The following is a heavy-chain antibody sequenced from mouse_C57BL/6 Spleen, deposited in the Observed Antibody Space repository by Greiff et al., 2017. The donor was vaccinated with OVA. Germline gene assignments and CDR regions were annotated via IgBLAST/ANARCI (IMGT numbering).Heavy chain of an antibody. J-gene: IGHJ2*01. CDR2: IYPRSGNT. CDR1: GYTFTSYG. Sequence: VKLMESGAELARPGASVKLSCKASGYTFTSYGISWVKQRTGQGLEWIGEIYPRSGNTYYNEKFKGKATLTADKSSSTAYMELRSLTSEDSAVYFCARQYYYGSSFYYFDYWGQGTTLTVSS. V-gene: IGHV1-81*01. D-gene: IGHD1-1*01. CDR3: ARQYYYGSSFYYFDY.